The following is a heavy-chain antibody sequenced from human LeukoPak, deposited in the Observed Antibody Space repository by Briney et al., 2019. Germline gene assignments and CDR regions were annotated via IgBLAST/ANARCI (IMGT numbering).Heavy chain of an antibody. Sequence: GGSLRLSCAASGFTFSGYWMSWVRQAPGKGLEWVANIKQDGSEKYYVDSVKGRFTISRDNAKNSLYLQMNSLRAEDTAVYYCARDYGSIVVVPAALGAVDYWGQGTLVTVSS. V-gene: IGHV3-7*01. J-gene: IGHJ4*02. CDR2: IKQDGSEK. CDR3: ARDYGSIVVVPAALGAVDY. D-gene: IGHD2-2*01. CDR1: GFTFSGYW.